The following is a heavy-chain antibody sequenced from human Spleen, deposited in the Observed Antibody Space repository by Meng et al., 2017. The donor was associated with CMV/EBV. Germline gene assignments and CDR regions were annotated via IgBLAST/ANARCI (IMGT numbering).Heavy chain of an antibody. D-gene: IGHD6-13*01. J-gene: IGHJ4*02. CDR2: ISPSSNSI. V-gene: IGHV3-21*01. CDR3: ARQGPEAFISRRSYFDY. CDR1: FTFSLYT. Sequence: FTFSLYTMTWVRQTPGKGLEWVASISPSSNSIYYADSLKARFTISRDNAKNSLYLQMKGLRVEDTAIYYCARQGPEAFISRRSYFDYWGRGTLVTVSS.